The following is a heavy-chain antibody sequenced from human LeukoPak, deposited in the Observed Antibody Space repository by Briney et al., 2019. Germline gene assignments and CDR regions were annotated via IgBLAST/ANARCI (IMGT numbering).Heavy chain of an antibody. D-gene: IGHD6-6*01. CDR1: GFTFSSYW. Sequence: GGSLRLSCAASGFTFSSYWMSWVRQAPGKGPEWVANIKQDGSEKYYVDSVKGRFTISRDNAKNSPYLQMNSLRAEDTAVYYCARPPYSSSSDYWGQGTLVTVSS. CDR3: ARPPYSSSSDY. J-gene: IGHJ4*02. V-gene: IGHV3-7*01. CDR2: IKQDGSEK.